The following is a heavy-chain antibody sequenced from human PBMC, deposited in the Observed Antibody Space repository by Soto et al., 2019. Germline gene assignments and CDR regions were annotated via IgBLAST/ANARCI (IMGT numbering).Heavy chain of an antibody. V-gene: IGHV4-59*01. Sequence: QVQLQESGPGLVKPSETLSLTCTVSGGSISSYYWSWIRQPPGKGLEWIGYIYYSGSTNYNPSLKSRVTISVDTSKNQFSLKLSSVTAADTAVYYCARDLGYSNYVGVYCSDGMDVWGQGTTVTVSS. D-gene: IGHD4-4*01. CDR3: ARDLGYSNYVGVYCSDGMDV. CDR1: GGSISSYY. J-gene: IGHJ6*02. CDR2: IYYSGST.